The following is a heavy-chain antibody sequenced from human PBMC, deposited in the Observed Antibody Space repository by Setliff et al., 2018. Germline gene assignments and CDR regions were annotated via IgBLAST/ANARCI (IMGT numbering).Heavy chain of an antibody. J-gene: IGHJ4*02. CDR1: GGSISSSY. CDR3: ARTARVPDC. Sequence: PSETLSLTCSVSGGSISSSYWTWIRQPPGKGLEWIGYIYSSGSSNYNPSLKSRVTISVDTSKNQFSLKLNSVTAADTAMYFCARTARVPDCSGQGSLVTVSS. CDR2: IYSSGSS. V-gene: IGHV4-59*08.